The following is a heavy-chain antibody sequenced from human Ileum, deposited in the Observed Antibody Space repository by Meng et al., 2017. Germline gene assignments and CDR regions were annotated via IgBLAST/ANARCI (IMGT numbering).Heavy chain of an antibody. CDR1: GGSITSGDYY. Sequence: QVQLQEAGPGLVKPSQTLSRKGPVSGGSITSGDYYWSWIRQPPGKGLEWIGYIFYTGATYSNPSLKSRVTVSLDTSKSQFSLKLSSVTAADTAIYYCVSERRRSYFFDYWGQGTLVTVSS. CDR3: VSERRRSYFFDY. V-gene: IGHV4-30-4*01. CDR2: IFYTGAT. J-gene: IGHJ4*02.